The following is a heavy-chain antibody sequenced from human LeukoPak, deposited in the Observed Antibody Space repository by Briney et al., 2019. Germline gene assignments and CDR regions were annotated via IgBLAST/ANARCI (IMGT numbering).Heavy chain of an antibody. CDR2: INHSGST. D-gene: IGHD3/OR15-3a*01. V-gene: IGHV4-34*01. CDR1: GGSFSGYY. Sequence: SETLSLTCAVYGGSFSGYYWSWIRQPPGKGLEWLGEINHSGSTNYNPSLKRRVTISVDTSKQHFSLKLSSVTAADTAVYYCARGGSPPPIFGLDYWGQGTLVTVPS. J-gene: IGHJ4*02. CDR3: ARGGSPPPIFGLDY.